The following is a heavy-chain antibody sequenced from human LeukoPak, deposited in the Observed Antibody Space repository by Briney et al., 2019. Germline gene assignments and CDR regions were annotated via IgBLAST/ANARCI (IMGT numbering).Heavy chain of an antibody. CDR2: IYYSGST. Sequence: PSETLSLTCTVSGGSISSSSYYWGWIRQPPGKGLEWIGSIYYSGSTYYNPSLKSRVTISVDTSKNQFSLKLSSVTAADTAVYYCARGEGATNWFDPWGQGTLDTVSS. CDR1: GGSISSSSYY. V-gene: IGHV4-39*01. CDR3: ARGEGATNWFDP. J-gene: IGHJ5*02. D-gene: IGHD1-26*01.